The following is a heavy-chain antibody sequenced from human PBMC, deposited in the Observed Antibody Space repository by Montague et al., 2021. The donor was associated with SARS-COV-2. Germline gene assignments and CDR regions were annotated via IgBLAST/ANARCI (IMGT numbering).Heavy chain of an antibody. V-gene: IGHV4-39*07. J-gene: IGHJ6*02. CDR1: GVSISSSGYY. Sequence: SETLSLTCSVSGVSISSSGYYWGCVRQPPGKGLEWIGEINHSGSTNYNPSLKSRVTISVDTSKNQFSLKLSSVTAADTAVYYCARAGVAAGTTADTYYYYYGMDVWGQGTTVTVSS. D-gene: IGHD6-13*01. CDR3: ARAGVAAGTTADTYYYYYGMDV. CDR2: INHSGST.